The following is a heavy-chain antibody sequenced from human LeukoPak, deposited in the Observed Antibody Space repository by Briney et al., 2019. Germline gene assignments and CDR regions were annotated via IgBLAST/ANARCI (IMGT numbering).Heavy chain of an antibody. J-gene: IGHJ3*02. CDR2: ISSSSSYI. CDR3: ARGYLVVYASVPAVAFDI. Sequence: GGSLRLSCAASGFTFSSYSMNWVRQAPGKGLEWVSSISSSSSYIYYADSVKGRFAISRDNAKNSLYLQMNSLRAEDTAVYYCARGYLVVYASVPAVAFDIWGQGTMVTVSS. D-gene: IGHD3-9*01. V-gene: IGHV3-21*01. CDR1: GFTFSSYS.